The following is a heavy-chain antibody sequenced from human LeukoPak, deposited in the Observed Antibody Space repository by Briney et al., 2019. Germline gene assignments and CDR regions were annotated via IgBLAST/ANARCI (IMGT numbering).Heavy chain of an antibody. CDR2: INHSGST. CDR3: ARGRYLTTGGGAAAGFLDY. D-gene: IGHD6-13*01. V-gene: IGHV4-34*01. Sequence: SETLSLTYGVSGGSFSGYYWNWIRQPPGKGLEWIGEINHSGSTNYNPSLKSRVTISVDTSQKQFSLRLSSETAADTAVYYCARGRYLTTGGGAAAGFLDYWGQGTLVTVSS. J-gene: IGHJ4*02. CDR1: GGSFSGYY.